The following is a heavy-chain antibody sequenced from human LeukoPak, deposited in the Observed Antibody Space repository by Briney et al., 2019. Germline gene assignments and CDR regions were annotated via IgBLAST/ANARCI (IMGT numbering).Heavy chain of an antibody. Sequence: PGGSLRLSCAASGFTFSSYEMNWVRQAPGKGLEWVSYISSSSTIYYADSVKGRFTISRDNAKNSLYLQMNSLRAEDTAVYYCARDPCSSTSCYQRGLGYYYYYYMDVWGKGTTVTVSS. CDR1: GFTFSSYE. D-gene: IGHD2-2*01. V-gene: IGHV3-48*03. CDR2: ISSSSTI. CDR3: ARDPCSSTSCYQRGLGYYYYYYMDV. J-gene: IGHJ6*03.